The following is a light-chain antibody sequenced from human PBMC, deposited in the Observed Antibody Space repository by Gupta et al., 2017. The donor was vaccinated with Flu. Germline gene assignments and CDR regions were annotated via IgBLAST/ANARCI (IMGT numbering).Light chain of an antibody. V-gene: IGKV1-39*01. Sequence: DIQMTQSPPSLSASVGDRVTITCRASQSIRNYLNWYQQKPGKAPKVLIYAASSLQSGVPSRFSGSGSGTEFTLTISSLQPEDSATYYCQQSYSLPYTCGQGTKLEIK. J-gene: IGKJ2*01. CDR2: AAS. CDR3: QQSYSLPYT. CDR1: QSIRNY.